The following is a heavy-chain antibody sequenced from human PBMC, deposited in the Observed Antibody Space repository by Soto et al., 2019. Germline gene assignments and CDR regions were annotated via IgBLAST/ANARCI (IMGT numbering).Heavy chain of an antibody. CDR1: GGSFSGYY. V-gene: IGHV4-34*01. CDR3: ARGRGVTRILLFDY. CDR2: INHSGST. J-gene: IGHJ4*02. Sequence: SETLSLTCAVYGGSFSGYYWSWIRQPPGKGLEWIGEINHSGSTNYNPSLKSRVTISVDTSKNQFSLKRSSVTAADTAVYYCARGRGVTRILLFDYWGQGTLVTVSS. D-gene: IGHD4-4*01.